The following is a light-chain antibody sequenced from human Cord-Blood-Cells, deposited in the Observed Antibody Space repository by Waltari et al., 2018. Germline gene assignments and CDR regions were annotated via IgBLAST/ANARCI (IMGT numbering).Light chain of an antibody. V-gene: IGKV1-5*03. CDR1: QSISSW. CDR3: QQYNSYSVS. J-gene: IGKJ2*03. Sequence: DIQMTQPPSTLSASVGDRVTITCRASQSISSWLAWYQQKPGKAPKLLIYKASNLESGVPSRFSGSGSGTEFTLTISSLQPDDFATYYYQQYNSYSVSFGQGTKLEIK. CDR2: KAS.